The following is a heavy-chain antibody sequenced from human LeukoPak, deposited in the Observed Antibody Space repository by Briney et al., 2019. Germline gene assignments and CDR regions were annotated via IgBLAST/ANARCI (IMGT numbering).Heavy chain of an antibody. V-gene: IGHV4-4*02. J-gene: IGHJ4*02. Sequence: SETLSLTCDVSGGSVTSTNWWTWVRQPPGKGLDWIGEVHLDGRANYNPSLKSRLIMSVDLPENHISLKLTSVTAAATAVYYCEREGGFYRPLDYSGPGTLVTASS. CDR1: GGSVTSTNW. CDR3: EREGGFYRPLDY. D-gene: IGHD3-3*01. CDR2: VHLDGRA.